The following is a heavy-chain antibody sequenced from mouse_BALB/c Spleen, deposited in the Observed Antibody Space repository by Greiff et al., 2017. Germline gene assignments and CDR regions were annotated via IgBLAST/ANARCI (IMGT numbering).Heavy chain of an antibody. CDR1: GYSFTGYY. CDR2: INPYNGAT. D-gene: IGHD1-1*01. CDR3: AITTVVDYFDY. V-gene: IGHV1-31*01. J-gene: IGHJ2*01. Sequence: EVQLQQSGPELVKPGASVKISCKASGYSFTGYYMHWVKQSHVKSLEWIGRINPYNGATSYNQNFKDKASLTVDKSSSTAYMELHSLTSEDSAVYYCAITTVVDYFDYWGQGTTLTVSS.